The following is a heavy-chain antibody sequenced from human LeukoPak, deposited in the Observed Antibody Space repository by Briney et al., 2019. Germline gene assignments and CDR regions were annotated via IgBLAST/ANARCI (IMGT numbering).Heavy chain of an antibody. Sequence: PGGSLRLSCAASGFTVSSNYMSWVRQAPGKGLEWVSYISSSGSTIYYADSVKGRFTISRDNAKNSLYLQMNSLRAEDTAVYYCARGGGLYSSSWYADYRPSEYFQHWGQGTLVTVSS. J-gene: IGHJ1*01. CDR2: ISSSGSTI. V-gene: IGHV3-11*01. CDR3: ARGGGLYSSSWYADYRPSEYFQH. CDR1: GFTVSSNY. D-gene: IGHD6-13*01.